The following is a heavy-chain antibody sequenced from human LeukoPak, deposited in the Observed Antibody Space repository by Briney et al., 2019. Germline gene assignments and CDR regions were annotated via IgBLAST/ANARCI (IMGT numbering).Heavy chain of an antibody. J-gene: IGHJ4*02. CDR2: IYSGGST. V-gene: IGHV3-53*05. CDR3: AKDIGYGDYSADY. D-gene: IGHD4-17*01. Sequence: GGSLRLSCAASGFTVSSNYMSWVRQAPGKGLEWVSVIYSGGSTYYADSVKGRFTISRDNSKNSLYLQMNSLRTEDTALYYCAKDIGYGDYSADYWGQGTLVTVSS. CDR1: GFTVSSNY.